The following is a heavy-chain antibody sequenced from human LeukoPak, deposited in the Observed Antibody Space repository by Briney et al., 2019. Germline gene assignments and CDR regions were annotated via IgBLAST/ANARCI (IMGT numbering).Heavy chain of an antibody. CDR2: IRYDGSNK. V-gene: IGHV3-30*02. CDR3: AKGRGHYDILTGY. CDR1: GFTFSSYG. Sequence: GGSLRLSCAASGFTFSSYGMHWVRQAPGKGLEWVAFIRYDGSNKYHADSVKGRFTISRDNSKNTLYLQMNSLRAEDTAVYYCAKGRGHYDILTGYWGQGTLVTVSS. D-gene: IGHD3-9*01. J-gene: IGHJ4*02.